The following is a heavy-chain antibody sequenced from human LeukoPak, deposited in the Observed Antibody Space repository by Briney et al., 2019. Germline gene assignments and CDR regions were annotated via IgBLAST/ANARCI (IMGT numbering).Heavy chain of an antibody. Sequence: GGSLRLSCAASGFTFNNYGMHWVRQAPGKGLEWMALIWYDGSNKYYADSVKGRFTISRDNSKNTLYLQMNSLRAEDTAVYYCAKGISGSCYTGLGFWGQGTLVTVSS. CDR2: IWYDGSNK. V-gene: IGHV3-33*06. CDR1: GFTFNNYG. D-gene: IGHD2-2*02. CDR3: AKGISGSCYTGLGF. J-gene: IGHJ4*02.